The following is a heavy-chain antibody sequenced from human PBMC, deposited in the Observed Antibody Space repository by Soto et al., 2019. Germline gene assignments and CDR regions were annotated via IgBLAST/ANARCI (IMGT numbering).Heavy chain of an antibody. CDR1: GDFISRGYY. D-gene: IGHD3-22*01. CDR3: ARGNGYYDSSGDFNS. Sequence: PSETLSLTCTVAGDFISRGYYLGWIQQPPGKGLEWIGSTDHRGNSYYNPSLQSRVTISADTSKNQFSLRLSSVTAGDTAVYYCARGNGYYDSSGDFNSWGQGALVTVSS. CDR2: TDHRGNS. J-gene: IGHJ4*02. V-gene: IGHV4-38-2*02.